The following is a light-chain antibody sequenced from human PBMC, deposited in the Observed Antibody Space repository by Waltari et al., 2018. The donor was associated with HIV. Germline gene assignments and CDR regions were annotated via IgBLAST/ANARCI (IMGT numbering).Light chain of an antibody. J-gene: IGLJ2*01. Sequence: QSALTQPASVSGSPGQSITIPCTGTSSDIGGYNYVSWYQQHPGKAPKLMIYEVSYRPSGISNRFSGSKSGNTASLTISGLQADDEADYYCSSYTGSSTLVVFGGGTKLIVL. CDR3: SSYTGSSTLVV. CDR1: SSDIGGYNY. V-gene: IGLV2-14*01. CDR2: EVS.